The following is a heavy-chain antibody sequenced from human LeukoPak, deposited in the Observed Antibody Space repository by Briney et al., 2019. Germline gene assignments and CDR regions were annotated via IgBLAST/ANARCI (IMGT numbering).Heavy chain of an antibody. D-gene: IGHD3-9*01. J-gene: IGHJ6*02. Sequence: GASVKVSCKASGYTFTSYDINWVRQATGQGLEWMGWMNPNSGNTGYAQKFQGRVTMTRNTSISTAYMELSSLRSEDTAVYYCARGKTYYDILTGYYYYYYYGMDVWGQGTTVTVSS. CDR1: GYTFTSYD. CDR2: MNPNSGNT. CDR3: ARGKTYYDILTGYYYYYYYGMDV. V-gene: IGHV1-8*01.